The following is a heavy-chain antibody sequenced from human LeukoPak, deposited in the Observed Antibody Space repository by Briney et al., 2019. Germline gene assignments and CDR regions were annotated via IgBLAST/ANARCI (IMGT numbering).Heavy chain of an antibody. CDR2: ISSSSSTI. D-gene: IGHD6-19*01. Sequence: GGSLRLSCAASGFTFSSYSMNWVRQAPGKGLEWVSYISSSSSTIYYADSVKGRFTISRDNAKNSLYLQMNSLRAEDTAVYYCARVDSSRAFDIWGQGTMVTVSS. V-gene: IGHV3-48*04. CDR3: ARVDSSRAFDI. CDR1: GFTFSSYS. J-gene: IGHJ3*02.